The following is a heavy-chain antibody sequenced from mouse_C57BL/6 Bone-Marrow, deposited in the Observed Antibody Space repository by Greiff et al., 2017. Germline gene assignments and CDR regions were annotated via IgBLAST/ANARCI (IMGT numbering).Heavy chain of an antibody. CDR2: IDPSDSET. D-gene: IGHD1-1*01. Sequence: QVQLQQPGAELVRPGSSVKLSCKASGYTFTSYWMHWVKQRPIQGLEWIGNIDPSDSETHYNQKFKDKATLTVDKSSSTAYMQLSSRTSEDSAVYYGARRGAVVAHFDFWGTGTTVTVSA. V-gene: IGHV1-52*01. CDR1: GYTFTSYW. CDR3: ARRGAVVAHFDF. J-gene: IGHJ1*03.